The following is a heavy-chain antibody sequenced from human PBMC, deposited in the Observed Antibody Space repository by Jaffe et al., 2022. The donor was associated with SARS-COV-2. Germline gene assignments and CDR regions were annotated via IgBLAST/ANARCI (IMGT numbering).Heavy chain of an antibody. J-gene: IGHJ2*01. D-gene: IGHD3-10*01. CDR1: GYSISSGYY. Sequence: QVQLQESGPGLVKPSETLSLTCTVSGYSISSGYYWGWIRQPPGKGLEWIGSIYHSGSTYYNPSLKSRVTISVDTSKNQFSLKLSSVTAADTAVYYCASYGSGSYYTPPPPPEGLWGRGTLVTVSS. V-gene: IGHV4-38-2*02. CDR3: ASYGSGSYYTPPPPPEGL. CDR2: IYHSGST.